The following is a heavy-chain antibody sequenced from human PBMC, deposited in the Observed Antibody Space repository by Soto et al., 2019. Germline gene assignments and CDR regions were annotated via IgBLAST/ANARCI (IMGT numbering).Heavy chain of an antibody. CDR1: GGSISSSSYY. CDR3: ARPDSKGLSSAFDI. D-gene: IGHD2-2*01. CDR2: IYYSGST. J-gene: IGHJ3*02. V-gene: IGHV4-39*01. Sequence: SETLSLTCTVSGGSISSSSYYWGWIRQPPGKGLEWIGSIYYSGSTYYNPSLKSRVTISIDTSKNEFSLKVSAVTAADTAVYYCARPDSKGLSSAFDIWGQGTMVTVSS.